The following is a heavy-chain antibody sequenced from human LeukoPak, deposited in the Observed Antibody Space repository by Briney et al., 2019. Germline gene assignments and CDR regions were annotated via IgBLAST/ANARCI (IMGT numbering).Heavy chain of an antibody. V-gene: IGHV3-11*04. CDR3: ARGGIAAAGTVYYYYHYYMDV. Sequence: GGSLRLSCAASGFTFSDYYMSWIRQAPGKGLEWVSYISSSGSTIYYADSVKGRFTISRDNAKNSLYLQMNSLRAEDTAVYYCARGGIAAAGTVYYYYHYYMDVWGKGTTVTVSS. CDR1: GFTFSDYY. CDR2: ISSSGSTI. J-gene: IGHJ6*03. D-gene: IGHD6-13*01.